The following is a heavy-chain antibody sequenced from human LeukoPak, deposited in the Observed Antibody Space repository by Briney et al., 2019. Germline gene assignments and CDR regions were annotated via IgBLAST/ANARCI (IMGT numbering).Heavy chain of an antibody. V-gene: IGHV4-39*07. CDR1: GGSISSSSYY. CDR3: ARANYYDSSGYRGAFDI. CDR2: IYYSGST. J-gene: IGHJ3*02. D-gene: IGHD3-22*01. Sequence: SETLSLTCTVSGGSISSSSYYWGWIRQPPGKGLEWIGSIYYSGSTYYNPSLKSRVTISVDTSKNQFSLKLSSVTAADTAVYYCARANYYDSSGYRGAFDIWGQGTMVTVSS.